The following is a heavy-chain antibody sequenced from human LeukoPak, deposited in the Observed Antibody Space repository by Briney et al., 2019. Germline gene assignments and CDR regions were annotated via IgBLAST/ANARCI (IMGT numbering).Heavy chain of an antibody. CDR1: GYTFTSYD. J-gene: IGHJ6*03. V-gene: IGHV1-8*03. D-gene: IGHD3-3*01. CDR3: ARRPGNDFWSADNYYYYMDV. CDR2: MNPNSGNT. Sequence: GASVKVSCKASGYTFTSYDINWVRQATGQGLEWMGWMNPNSGNTGYAQKFQGRVTITRNTSISTAHMELSSLRSEDTAVYYCARRPGNDFWSADNYYYYMDVWGKGTTVTVSS.